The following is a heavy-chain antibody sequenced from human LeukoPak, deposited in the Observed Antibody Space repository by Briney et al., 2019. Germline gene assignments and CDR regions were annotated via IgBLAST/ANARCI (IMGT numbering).Heavy chain of an antibody. J-gene: IGHJ4*02. CDR2: IYHSGST. D-gene: IGHD6-13*01. CDR1: GYSISSGYY. Sequence: PSENLSLTCAVSGYSISSGYYWGWIRQPPGKGLEWIGSIYHSGSTYYNPSLKSRVTISVDTSKNQFSLKLSSVTAADTAVYYCARIAAAGAFDYWGQGTLVTVSS. V-gene: IGHV4-38-2*01. CDR3: ARIAAAGAFDY.